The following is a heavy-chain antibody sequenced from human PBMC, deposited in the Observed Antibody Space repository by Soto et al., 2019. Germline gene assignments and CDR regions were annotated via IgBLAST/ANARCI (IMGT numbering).Heavy chain of an antibody. D-gene: IGHD3-3*01. V-gene: IGHV1-69*13. J-gene: IGHJ5*02. CDR2: IIPIFGTA. CDR3: ARECITIFGVVIPTRGWFDP. CDR1: GGTFSSYA. Sequence: SVKVSCKASGGTFSSYAISWVRQAPGQGLEWMGGIIPIFGTANYAQKFQGRVAITADESTSTAYMELSSLRSEDTAVYYCARECITIFGVVIPTRGWFDPWGQGTLVTVPQ.